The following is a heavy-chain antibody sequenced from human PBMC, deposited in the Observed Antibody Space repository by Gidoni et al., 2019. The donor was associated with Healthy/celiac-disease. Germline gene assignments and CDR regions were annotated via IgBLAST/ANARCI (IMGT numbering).Heavy chain of an antibody. CDR3: ARVIPEAVAPRKPLWYYFDY. J-gene: IGHJ4*02. D-gene: IGHD6-19*01. Sequence: QVQLVASGGGVVQPGRSLRLSRADSGFTFRSHAMRWVRQAPGKGREWVAVISYDGSNKYYADSVKGGFTISRDNSKNTLYLQMNSLRAEDTAVYYCARVIPEAVAPRKPLWYYFDYWGQGTLVTVSS. CDR1: GFTFRSHA. V-gene: IGHV3-30*04. CDR2: ISYDGSNK.